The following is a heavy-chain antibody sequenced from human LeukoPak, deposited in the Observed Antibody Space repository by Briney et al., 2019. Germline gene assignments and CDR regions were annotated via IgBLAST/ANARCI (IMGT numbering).Heavy chain of an antibody. CDR1: GFTFSSYG. Sequence: GRSLRLSCAASGFTFSSYGMHWVRQAPGKGLEWVAVIWYDGSNKYYADSVKGRFTISRDNSKNTLYLQMNSLRAEDTAVYYCAKDRSYSGFSGRGAYFDYWGQGTLVTVSS. J-gene: IGHJ4*02. V-gene: IGHV3-33*06. CDR2: IWYDGSNK. D-gene: IGHD3-10*01. CDR3: AKDRSYSGFSGRGAYFDY.